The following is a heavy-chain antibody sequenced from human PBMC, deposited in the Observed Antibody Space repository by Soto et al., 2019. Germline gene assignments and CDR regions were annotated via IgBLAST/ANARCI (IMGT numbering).Heavy chain of an antibody. J-gene: IGHJ4*02. D-gene: IGHD3-22*01. CDR2: IMPTFGSA. V-gene: IGHV1-69*05. CDR3: ARGGYFDSSNYLAY. Sequence: SVKVSCKASGGTFSSHGIAWVRQVPGQGLEWMGGIMPTFGSATYSQQFQGRVIIDRDTSASTAYMELSSLRSEDTAVYYCARGGYFDSSNYLAYWGLGTLVTVSS. CDR1: GGTFSSHG.